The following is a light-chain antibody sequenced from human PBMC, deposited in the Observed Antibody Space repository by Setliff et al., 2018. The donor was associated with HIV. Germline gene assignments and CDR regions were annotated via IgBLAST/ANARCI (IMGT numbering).Light chain of an antibody. CDR3: QQYYSSPPVT. CDR1: QSVLYSFDNKNY. CDR2: WAS. J-gene: IGKJ4*01. Sequence: DIVMTQSPDSLAVSLGERATIHCKSSQSVLYSFDNKNYLAWYQQKPGQPPKLLIYWASTRESGVPDRFSGSGSGTDFTLTISNLQAEDVAVYFCQQYYSSPPVTFGGGTKVDIK. V-gene: IGKV4-1*01.